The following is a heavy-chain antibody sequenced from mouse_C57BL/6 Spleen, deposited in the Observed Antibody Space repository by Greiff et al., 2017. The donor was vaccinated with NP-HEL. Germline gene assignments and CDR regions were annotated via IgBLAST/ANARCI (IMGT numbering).Heavy chain of an antibody. V-gene: IGHV5-4*01. Sequence: EVKLMESGGGLVKPGGSLKLSCAASGFTFSSYAMSWVRQTPEQRLEWVATISDGGSYTYYPDNVKGRFTISRDNAKNNLYLQMSHLKSDDTAMYYCARDADGNYGSYAMDYWSQGTSVTVTS. CDR3: ARDADGNYGSYAMDY. D-gene: IGHD2-1*01. CDR1: GFTFSSYA. J-gene: IGHJ4*01. CDR2: ISDGGSYT.